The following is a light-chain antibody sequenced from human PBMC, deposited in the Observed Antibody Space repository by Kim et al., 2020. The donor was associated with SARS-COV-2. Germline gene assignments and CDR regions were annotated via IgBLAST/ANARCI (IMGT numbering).Light chain of an antibody. CDR3: QQYQNWPPWT. Sequence: STGERATLSGRASRSARSNVAWYQQRPGQAPRLLIHGASIRAAGIPARFGGSGSGTEFTLTIDNLQAEDSAVYYCQQYQNWPPWTFGQGTKVDIK. CDR1: RSARSN. CDR2: GAS. J-gene: IGKJ1*01. V-gene: IGKV3D-15*03.